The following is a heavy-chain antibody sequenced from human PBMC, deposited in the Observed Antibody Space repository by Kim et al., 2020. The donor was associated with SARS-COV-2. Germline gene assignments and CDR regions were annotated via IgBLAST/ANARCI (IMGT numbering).Heavy chain of an antibody. J-gene: IGHJ4*02. V-gene: IGHV3-23*01. CDR3: TKVMSSWTRCFDY. CDR2: ISGSGGTT. CDR1: GFTFKTYA. D-gene: IGHD6-13*01. Sequence: GGSLRLSCEASGFTFKTYAMTWVRQAPGKGLEWVSTISGSGGTTNYADSVKCRFTISRDNSKNTLFLQMHSLRAEDTAVYYCTKVMSSWTRCFDYWGQGT.